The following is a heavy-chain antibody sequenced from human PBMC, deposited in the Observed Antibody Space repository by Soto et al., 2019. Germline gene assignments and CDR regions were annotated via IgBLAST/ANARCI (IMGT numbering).Heavy chain of an antibody. D-gene: IGHD1-26*01. CDR3: ARGRELPTAQYNWFGP. Sequence: SETLSLTCTVSGGSISSYYWSWIRQPPGKGLEWIGYIYYSGSTNYNPSLKSRVTISVDTSKNQFSLKLSSVTAADTAVYYCARGRELPTAQYNWFGPWGQGTLGTVSS. V-gene: IGHV4-59*01. CDR2: IYYSGST. CDR1: GGSISSYY. J-gene: IGHJ5*02.